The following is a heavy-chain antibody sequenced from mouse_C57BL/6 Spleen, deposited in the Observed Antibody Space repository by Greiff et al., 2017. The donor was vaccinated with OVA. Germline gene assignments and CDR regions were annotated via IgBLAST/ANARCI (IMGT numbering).Heavy chain of an antibody. Sequence: EVQVVESGGGLVKPGGSLKLSCAASGFTFSDYGMHWVRQAPEKGLAWVAYISSGSSTIYYADTVKGRFTISRDNAKNTLFLQMTSLRSEDTAMYYCARGYYGSSDLDYWGQGTTLTVSS. V-gene: IGHV5-17*01. J-gene: IGHJ2*01. D-gene: IGHD1-1*01. CDR2: ISSGSSTI. CDR3: ARGYYGSSDLDY. CDR1: GFTFSDYG.